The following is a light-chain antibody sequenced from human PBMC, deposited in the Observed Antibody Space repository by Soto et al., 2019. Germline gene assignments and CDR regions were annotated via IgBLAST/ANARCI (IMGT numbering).Light chain of an antibody. Sequence: EIVMTQSPATLSVSPVERATLSCRASQSVSSNLAWYQQKPGQAPRLLLYGVSSRATGIPARFSGSGSGTEFTLTISSLQSEDFAGYYCQQYNNWPRTFGPGTKVDFK. CDR3: QQYNNWPRT. J-gene: IGKJ3*01. CDR2: GVS. CDR1: QSVSSN. V-gene: IGKV3D-15*01.